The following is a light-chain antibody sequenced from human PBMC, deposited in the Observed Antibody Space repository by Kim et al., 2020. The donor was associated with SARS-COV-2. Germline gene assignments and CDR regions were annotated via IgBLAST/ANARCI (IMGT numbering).Light chain of an antibody. V-gene: IGKV1-39*01. Sequence: DIQMTQSPSSLPASVGDRVTITCRASQSINTYLHWYQQKPGKAPKVLIYAASSLQSGVPSRFSGSGSGTDFTLTISSLQPEDFATYLCQQGYSAPRTFGGGTKVDIK. J-gene: IGKJ4*01. CDR2: AAS. CDR3: QQGYSAPRT. CDR1: QSINTY.